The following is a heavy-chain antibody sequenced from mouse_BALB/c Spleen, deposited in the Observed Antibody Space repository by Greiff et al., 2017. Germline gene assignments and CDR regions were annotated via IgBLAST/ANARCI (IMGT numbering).Heavy chain of an antibody. CDR2: IRLKSNNYAT. J-gene: IGHJ2*01. Sequence: DVKLQESGGGLVQPGGSMKLSCAASGFTFSDAWMNWVRQSPEKGLEWVAEIRLKSNNYATHYAESVKGRFTISRDDSKSSVYLQMNNLRAEDTGIYYCTLGQGYWGQGTTLTVSS. V-gene: IGHV6-6*02. CDR3: TLGQGY. CDR1: GFTFSDAW. D-gene: IGHD4-1*01.